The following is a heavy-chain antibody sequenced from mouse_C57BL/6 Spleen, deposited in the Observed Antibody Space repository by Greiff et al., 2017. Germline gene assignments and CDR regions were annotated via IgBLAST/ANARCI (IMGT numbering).Heavy chain of an antibody. V-gene: IGHV1-81*01. Sequence: QVHVKQSGAELARPGASVKLSCKASGYTFTSYGISWVKQRTGQGLEWIGEIYPRSGNTYYNEKFKGKATLTADKSSSTAYMELRSLTSEDSAVYFCARSTTVRDYFDYWGQGTTLTVSS. D-gene: IGHD1-1*01. CDR3: ARSTTVRDYFDY. CDR2: IYPRSGNT. CDR1: GYTFTSYG. J-gene: IGHJ2*01.